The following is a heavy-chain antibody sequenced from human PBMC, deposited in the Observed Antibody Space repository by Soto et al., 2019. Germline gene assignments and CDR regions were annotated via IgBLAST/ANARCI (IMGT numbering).Heavy chain of an antibody. Sequence: QVQLVESGGGVVQPGRSLRLSCAASGFTFSSYGMHWVRQAPGKGLEWVAVISYDGSNKYYADSVKGRFTISRDNSKNTLYLQMNSLRAEDTAVYYCAKEGGGFGWNSHYFDYWVQGTLVTVSS. V-gene: IGHV3-30*18. CDR2: ISYDGSNK. D-gene: IGHD1-7*01. CDR3: AKEGGGFGWNSHYFDY. J-gene: IGHJ4*02. CDR1: GFTFSSYG.